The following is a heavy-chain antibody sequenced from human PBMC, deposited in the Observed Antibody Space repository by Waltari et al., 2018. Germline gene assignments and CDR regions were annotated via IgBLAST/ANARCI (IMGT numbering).Heavy chain of an antibody. D-gene: IGHD3-10*01. CDR3: ARRPNHYGSGSHGIFDS. Sequence: QVQLQQWGAGLLKPSETLSLTCAVYGGSFSGYYWSWIRQPPGKGLEWIGEINHSGSHNNNPPLSMRVTISVDTSQNQFTLKLSSVTASDTAVYYCARRPNHYGSGSHGIFDSWGQGTMVTVSS. CDR1: GGSFSGYY. CDR2: INHSGSH. J-gene: IGHJ3*02. V-gene: IGHV4-34*01.